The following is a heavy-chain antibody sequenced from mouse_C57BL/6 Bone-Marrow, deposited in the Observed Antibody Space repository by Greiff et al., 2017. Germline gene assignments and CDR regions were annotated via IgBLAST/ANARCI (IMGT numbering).Heavy chain of an antibody. D-gene: IGHD1-1*01. Sequence: QVQLKQPGAELVKPGASVKMSCKASGYTFTSYWITWVKQRPGQGLEWIGDIYPGSGSTNYNEKFKSKATLTVDTSSSTAYMQLSSLTSEDSAVYYCASYYYGSSPYFDYWGQGTTLTVSS. V-gene: IGHV1-55*01. CDR1: GYTFTSYW. CDR3: ASYYYGSSPYFDY. J-gene: IGHJ2*01. CDR2: IYPGSGST.